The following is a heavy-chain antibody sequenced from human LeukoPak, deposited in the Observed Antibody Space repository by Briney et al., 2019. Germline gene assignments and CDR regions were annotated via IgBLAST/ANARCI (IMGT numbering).Heavy chain of an antibody. CDR3: ARGGGSGSSLLVWYFDL. D-gene: IGHD3-10*01. CDR1: GFTLYDYG. CDR2: INWNGGST. V-gene: IGHV3-20*04. Sequence: GGSLRLSCAASGFTLYDYGMSCVRQAPGKGLEWVSGINWNGGSTGYADSVKGRFTISRDNAKNSLYLQMNSLRAEDTALYYCARGGGSGSSLLVWYFDLWGRGTLVTVSS. J-gene: IGHJ2*01.